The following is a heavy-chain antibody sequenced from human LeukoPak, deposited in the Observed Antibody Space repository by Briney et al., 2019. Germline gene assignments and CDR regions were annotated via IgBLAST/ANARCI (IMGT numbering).Heavy chain of an antibody. CDR3: ARSVAQQWLVFDY. V-gene: IGHV1-8*03. CDR1: GYTFTSYD. CDR2: MNPNSGNT. Sequence: ASVKVPCKASGYTFTSYDINWVRQATGQGLEWMGGMNPNSGNTGYAQKFQGRVTITRNTSISTAYMELSSLRPEDTAVYYCARSVAQQWLVFDYWGQGTLVTVSS. J-gene: IGHJ4*02. D-gene: IGHD6-19*01.